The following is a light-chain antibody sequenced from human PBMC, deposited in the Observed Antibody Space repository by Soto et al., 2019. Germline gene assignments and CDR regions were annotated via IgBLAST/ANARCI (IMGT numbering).Light chain of an antibody. CDR2: AAS. J-gene: IGKJ4*01. CDR1: QHISSS. CDR3: QQTTSYSLA. V-gene: IGKV1-12*01. Sequence: DIQMTQSPSFVSASVGDRLTINCRASQHISSSLAWYQQKPGKAPNLLIFAASSLQSGVPSRFSGSGSGTGFTLTISNLQPEDSATYYCQQTTSYSLAFGGGTKVEIK.